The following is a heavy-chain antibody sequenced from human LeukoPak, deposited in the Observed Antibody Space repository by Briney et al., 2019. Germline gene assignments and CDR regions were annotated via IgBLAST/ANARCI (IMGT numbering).Heavy chain of an antibody. CDR3: AKSGYNRFDY. J-gene: IGHJ4*02. V-gene: IGHV3-23*01. CDR2: ISGSDSST. CDR1: GFTFSSSA. Sequence: GGSLRLSCAASGFTFSSSAMSWVRQAPGKGLEWVSTISGSDSSTHYTDSVKGRFTISRDNSKNTLYLQMNSLRADDTAVYYCAKSGYNRFDYWGQGTLVTVSS. D-gene: IGHD5-24*01.